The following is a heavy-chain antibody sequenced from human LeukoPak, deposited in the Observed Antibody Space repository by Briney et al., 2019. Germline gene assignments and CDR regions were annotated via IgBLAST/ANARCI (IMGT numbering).Heavy chain of an antibody. J-gene: IGHJ3*02. Sequence: SETLSLTCSVSGDFISTSKSYWGWIRQPPGKGLEWIGSIYYSGSTYYNPSLKSRVTISVDTSKNQFSLKLSSVTAADTAVYYCAMGATKGGAFDIWGQGTMVTVSS. CDR1: GDFISTSKSY. V-gene: IGHV4-39*07. CDR3: AMGATKGGAFDI. CDR2: IYYSGST. D-gene: IGHD1-26*01.